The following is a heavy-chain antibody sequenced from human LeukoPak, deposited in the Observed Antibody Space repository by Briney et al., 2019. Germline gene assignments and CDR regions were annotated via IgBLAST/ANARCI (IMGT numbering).Heavy chain of an antibody. D-gene: IGHD3-10*01. V-gene: IGHV3-23*01. CDR1: GFTFSNYE. CDR2: ITATSSST. J-gene: IGHJ4*02. CDR3: AKLFDSGTYNNFFHY. Sequence: PGGSLRLSCAASGFTFSNYEMNWVRQAPGKGLEWVSAITATSSSTHDADSVQGRFTISRDNSKNTLYLQMNSLRPEDTAIYYCAKLFDSGTYNNFFHYWGQGTLVTVSS.